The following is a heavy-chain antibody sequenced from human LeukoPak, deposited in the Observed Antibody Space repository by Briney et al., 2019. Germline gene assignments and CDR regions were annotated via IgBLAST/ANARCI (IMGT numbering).Heavy chain of an antibody. CDR3: AREIRDYGDYNGFDY. D-gene: IGHD4-17*01. J-gene: IGHJ4*02. Sequence: PGGSLRLSCAASGFTFSSYWMSWVRQAPGKGLEWVANIKQDGSEKYYVDSVKGRFTISRDNAKNSLYLQMNSLRAEDTAVYYCAREIRDYGDYNGFDYWGQETLVTVSS. CDR1: GFTFSSYW. V-gene: IGHV3-7*01. CDR2: IKQDGSEK.